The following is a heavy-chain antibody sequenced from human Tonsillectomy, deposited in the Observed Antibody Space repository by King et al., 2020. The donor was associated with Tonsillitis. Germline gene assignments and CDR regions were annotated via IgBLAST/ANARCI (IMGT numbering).Heavy chain of an antibody. CDR3: GREFCDSDRCYFPDY. J-gene: IGHJ4*02. D-gene: IGHD2-21*02. CDR1: GYTLATNG. V-gene: IGHV1-18*01. Sequence: QLVQSGAEVKKPGASVKVSCKASGYTLATNGISWVRQAPGQGLEWMGWIADKNDVAYFARTFQGRLTLTTDTSTSTAYMELRSLRYDDTAVYYCGREFCDSDRCYFPDYWGQGTLVTVSS. CDR2: IADKNDVA.